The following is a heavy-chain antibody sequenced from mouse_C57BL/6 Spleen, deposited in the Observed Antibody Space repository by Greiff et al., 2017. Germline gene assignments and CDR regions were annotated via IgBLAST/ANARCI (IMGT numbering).Heavy chain of an antibody. V-gene: IGHV1-26*01. CDR1: GYTFTDYY. D-gene: IGHD4-1*01. CDR3: ARGTGPDY. Sequence: VQLQQSGPELVKPGASVKISCKASGYTFTDYYMNWVKQSHGKSLEWIADINPNNGGTSYNQKFKGKATLTVDKSSSTAYMELRSLTSEDSAVYYCARGTGPDYWGQGTTLTVSS. J-gene: IGHJ2*01. CDR2: INPNNGGT.